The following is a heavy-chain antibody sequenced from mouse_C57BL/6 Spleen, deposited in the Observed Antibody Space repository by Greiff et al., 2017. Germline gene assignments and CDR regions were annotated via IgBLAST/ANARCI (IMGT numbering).Heavy chain of an antibody. CDR3: AALITF. CDR2: IDPSDSYT. D-gene: IGHD1-3*01. Sequence: QVQLQQPGAELVRPGTSVKLSCKASGYTFTSYWMHWVKQRPGQGLEWIGVIDPSDSYTNYNQKFKGKATLTVDTSSSTAYMQLSSLTSEDSAVYYCAALITFWGQGTTLTVSS. J-gene: IGHJ2*01. V-gene: IGHV1-59*01. CDR1: GYTFTSYW.